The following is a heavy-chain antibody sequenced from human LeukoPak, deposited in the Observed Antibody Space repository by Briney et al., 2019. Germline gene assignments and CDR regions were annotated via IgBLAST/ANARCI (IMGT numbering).Heavy chain of an antibody. V-gene: IGHV3-30*04. CDR2: ISYDGSNK. Sequence: GGSLRLSCAASGFTFSSYAMHWVRQAPGKGLEWVAVISYDGSNKYYADSVKGRFTISRDNSKNTLYLQMNSLRSEDTAVYYCARDSKVRSGSGSLAYYYYYYMDVWGKGTTVTISS. J-gene: IGHJ6*03. CDR1: GFTFSSYA. D-gene: IGHD3-10*01. CDR3: ARDSKVRSGSGSLAYYYYYYMDV.